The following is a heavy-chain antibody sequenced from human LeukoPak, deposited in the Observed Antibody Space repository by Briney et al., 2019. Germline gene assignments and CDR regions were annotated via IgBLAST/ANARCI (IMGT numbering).Heavy chain of an antibody. CDR3: ASIPFYDSSDY. J-gene: IGHJ4*02. D-gene: IGHD3-22*01. Sequence: PSETLSLTCAVFGGSISSGGYSWSWIRQPPGKGLEWIGYIYHSGSTYYNPSLKSRVTISVDRSKNQFSLKLSSVTAADTAVYYCASIPFYDSSDYWGQGTLVTVSS. V-gene: IGHV4-30-2*01. CDR2: IYHSGST. CDR1: GGSISSGGYS.